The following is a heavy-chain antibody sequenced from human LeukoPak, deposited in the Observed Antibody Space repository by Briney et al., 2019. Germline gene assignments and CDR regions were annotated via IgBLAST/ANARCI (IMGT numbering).Heavy chain of an antibody. CDR3: ARGAKAGYNLEPFDY. CDR2: NYYSGST. J-gene: IGHJ4*02. D-gene: IGHD5-24*01. V-gene: IGHV4-59*08. CDR1: GGSISSYY. Sequence: PSETLSLTCAASGGSISSYYWSWIRQPPGKGLEWIGYNYYSGSTKYNPSLKSRVTISVDTSKNQFSLKLRTVTAADTAVYYCARGAKAGYNLEPFDYWGQGTLVTVSS.